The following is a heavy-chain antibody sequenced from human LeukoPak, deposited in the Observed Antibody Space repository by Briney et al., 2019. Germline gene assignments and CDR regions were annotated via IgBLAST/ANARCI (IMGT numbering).Heavy chain of an antibody. CDR1: GGSISTSAYY. CDR3: ARHYGP. V-gene: IGHV4-39*01. Sequence: SETLSLTCIVSGGSISTSAYYWGWIRQPPGEGLQWIGSIYYSGNTYYNSSLRSRVTISVDTSTSQFSLRLSSVTAADTAVYYCARHYGPWGQGTLVTVSS. CDR2: IYYSGNT. J-gene: IGHJ5*02. D-gene: IGHD3-10*01.